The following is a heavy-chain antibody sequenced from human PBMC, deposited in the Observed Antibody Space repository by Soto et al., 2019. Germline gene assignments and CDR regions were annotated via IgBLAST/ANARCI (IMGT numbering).Heavy chain of an antibody. D-gene: IGHD6-19*01. V-gene: IGHV4-34*01. CDR1: GGFFSGYL. J-gene: IGHJ6*02. Sequence: SETLSLTFAVYGGFFSGYLLVWIRQPPGKGLEWIGEINHSGVTNYKPSLKRRVTISVDTSKNQFSLQLKSVTAADTALYYCARFSGSYYYAMDVWGQGSTVT. CDR3: ARFSGSYYYAMDV. CDR2: INHSGVT.